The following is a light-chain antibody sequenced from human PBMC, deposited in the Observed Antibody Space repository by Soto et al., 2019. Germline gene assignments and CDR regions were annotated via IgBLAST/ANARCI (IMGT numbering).Light chain of an antibody. CDR2: EDN. Sequence: NFMLTQPHSVSESPGKTVTISCARSSGSIANNYVQWYQLRPGSAPSTVIYEDNQRPSGVPDRFSGSIDSSSNSASLTISGLKTEEEADYYCQSYDSSTPNWVFGGGTKLTVL. J-gene: IGLJ3*02. CDR1: SGSIANNY. CDR3: QSYDSSTPNWV. V-gene: IGLV6-57*03.